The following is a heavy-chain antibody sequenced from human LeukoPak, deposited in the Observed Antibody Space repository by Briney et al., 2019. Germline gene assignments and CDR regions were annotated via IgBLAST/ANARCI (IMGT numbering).Heavy chain of an antibody. CDR3: AKDTEFGEPYHGMDV. Sequence: PGGSLRLSCAVSGFSLDDHAMHWVRQAPGKGLEWVSGISWNGGSLDYADSVKGRFIISRDKAKKSLYLQMNSLRPEDTAVYYCAKDTEFGEPYHGMDVWGQGTTVTVSS. V-gene: IGHV3-9*01. CDR2: ISWNGGSL. J-gene: IGHJ6*02. CDR1: GFSLDDHA. D-gene: IGHD3-10*01.